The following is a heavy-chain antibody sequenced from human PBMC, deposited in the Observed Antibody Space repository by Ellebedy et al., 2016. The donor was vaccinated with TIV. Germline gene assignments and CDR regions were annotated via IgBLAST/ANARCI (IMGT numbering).Heavy chain of an antibody. CDR2: IGTAGDT. Sequence: GGSLRLSCAASRFTFRSYDMHWVRQATGKGLEWVSAIGTAGDTYYPGSVKGRFTISRENAKNSLYLQMNSLRAEDTAVYYCARVRFGDTAVDYWGQGTLVTVSS. CDR3: ARVRFGDTAVDY. V-gene: IGHV3-13*01. CDR1: RFTFRSYD. D-gene: IGHD5-18*01. J-gene: IGHJ4*02.